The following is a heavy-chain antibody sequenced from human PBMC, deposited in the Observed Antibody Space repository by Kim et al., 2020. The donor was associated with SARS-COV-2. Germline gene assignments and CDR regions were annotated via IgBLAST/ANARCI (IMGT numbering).Heavy chain of an antibody. CDR2: IYSGGSST. V-gene: IGHV3-23*03. Sequence: GGPLRLSCAASGFTFSSYAMSWVRQAPGKGLEWVSVIYSGGSSTYYADSVKGRFTISRDNSKNTLYLQMNSLRAEDTAVYYCAKDLRNSHFVVVPAAIPEDYYYYGMAVWGQGTTVTVSS. J-gene: IGHJ6*02. D-gene: IGHD2-2*02. CDR3: AKDLRNSHFVVVPAAIPEDYYYYGMAV. CDR1: GFTFSSYA.